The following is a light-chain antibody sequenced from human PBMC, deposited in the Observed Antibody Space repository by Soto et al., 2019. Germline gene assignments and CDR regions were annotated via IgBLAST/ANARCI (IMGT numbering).Light chain of an antibody. CDR2: GAS. CDR3: LQYENYWT. V-gene: IGKV3-20*01. J-gene: IGKJ1*01. CDR1: QSVTSSS. Sequence: EFLLTQYPGTLSLSPGERATLSCRASQSVTSSSLAWYQQKVGRAPRVLIYGASNRATGIPDSLSGSGSGTDFTLTITGMEPEDFATYYCLQYENYWTFGQGTKVDIK.